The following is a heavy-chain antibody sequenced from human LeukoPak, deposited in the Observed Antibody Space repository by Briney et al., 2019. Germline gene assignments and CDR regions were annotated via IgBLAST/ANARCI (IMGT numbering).Heavy chain of an antibody. J-gene: IGHJ3*02. CDR1: GYTFSSYA. Sequence: ASVKVSCKASGYTFSSYAMNWVRQAPGQGLEWMGWINTNTGNPTYAQGFTGRFVFSLDPSVSTAYLQISSLTADDTAVYFCTRDLRRLLRHDAFDIWGQGTMVTVSS. V-gene: IGHV7-4-1*02. CDR2: INTNTGNP. CDR3: TRDLRRLLRHDAFDI. D-gene: IGHD2-15*01.